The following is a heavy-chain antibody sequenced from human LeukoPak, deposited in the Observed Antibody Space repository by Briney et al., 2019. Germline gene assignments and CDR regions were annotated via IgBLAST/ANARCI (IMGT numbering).Heavy chain of an antibody. V-gene: IGHV4-59*12. CDR1: GGSISSYY. J-gene: IGHJ6*03. CDR2: IYYSGST. CDR3: ARDNCSSTSCFPYYYYYYMDI. Sequence: SETLSLTCTVSGGSISSYYWSWIRQPPGKGLEWIGYIYYSGSTNYNPSLKSRVTISVDTSKNQFSLKLSSVTAADTAVYYCARDNCSSTSCFPYYYYYYMDIWGKGTTVTVSS. D-gene: IGHD2-2*01.